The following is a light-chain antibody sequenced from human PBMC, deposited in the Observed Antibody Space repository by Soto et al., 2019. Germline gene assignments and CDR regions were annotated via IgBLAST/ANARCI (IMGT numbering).Light chain of an antibody. CDR1: QNINAW. CDR3: QHYSLYSPWT. J-gene: IGKJ1*01. V-gene: IGKV1-5*01. CDR2: DAS. Sequence: DILMTQSPSSLSVSVGDRVTITCRTSQNINAWLAWYQQRPGQAPKLLIYDASTVQSGGPSRFSGSGSGTELILPISSLQPDDAATYYCQHYSLYSPWTFGQGTKVEIK.